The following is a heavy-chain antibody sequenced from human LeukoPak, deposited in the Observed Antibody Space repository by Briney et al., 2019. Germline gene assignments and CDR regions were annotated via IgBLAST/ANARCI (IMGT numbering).Heavy chain of an antibody. J-gene: IGHJ5*02. D-gene: IGHD2-15*01. CDR2: ISTYNGNTNYGNT. Sequence: ASVKVSCKASGYTFSSYGISWVRQAPGQGLEWMGWISTYNGNTNYGNTNYAQKLQGRVTLTTDTSTSTVYMELRSLRSDDTAVYYCARDLGYCSGGSCTFRFDPWGQGTLSPSP. CDR1: GYTFSSYG. CDR3: ARDLGYCSGGSCTFRFDP. V-gene: IGHV1-18*04.